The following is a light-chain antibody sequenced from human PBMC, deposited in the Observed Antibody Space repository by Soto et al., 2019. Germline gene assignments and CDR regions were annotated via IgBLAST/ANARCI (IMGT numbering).Light chain of an antibody. CDR3: CSYAGSNSYVI. V-gene: IGLV2-23*01. CDR1: TSDVGTYHL. Sequence: QSALTQPASVSGSPGQSITISCTGSTSDVGTYHLVSWYQHHPGKAPKLMIYEGSKRPSGVSNRFSGSKSGNTASLTISGLQAEDEADYYCCSYAGSNSYVIFGGGTKLTVL. J-gene: IGLJ2*01. CDR2: EGS.